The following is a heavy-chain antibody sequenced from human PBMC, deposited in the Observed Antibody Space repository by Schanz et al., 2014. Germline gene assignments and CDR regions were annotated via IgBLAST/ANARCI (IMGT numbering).Heavy chain of an antibody. CDR2: IWYDGSNK. Sequence: VQLLESGGGLVQPGGSLRLSCAASGFTFSSYGMHWVRQAPGKGLEWVAIIWYDGSNKYYADSVKGRFTISRDNSKNTLFLQMSSLRAEDTAVYYCARGVRIDYWGQGTLVTVSS. J-gene: IGHJ4*02. D-gene: IGHD3-3*01. V-gene: IGHV3-33*01. CDR1: GFTFSSYG. CDR3: ARGVRIDY.